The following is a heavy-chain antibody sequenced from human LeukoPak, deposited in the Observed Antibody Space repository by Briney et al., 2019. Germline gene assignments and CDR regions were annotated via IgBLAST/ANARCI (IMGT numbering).Heavy chain of an antibody. Sequence: SETLSLTCAVYGGSFSGYYWSWIRQPPGKGLEWIGEINHSGSTNYNPSLKSRVTISVDTSKTQFSLKLSSVTAADTAVYYCAYDYGDCVGYWGQGTLVTVSS. V-gene: IGHV4-34*01. CDR1: GGSFSGYY. CDR2: INHSGST. D-gene: IGHD4-17*01. J-gene: IGHJ4*02. CDR3: AYDYGDCVGY.